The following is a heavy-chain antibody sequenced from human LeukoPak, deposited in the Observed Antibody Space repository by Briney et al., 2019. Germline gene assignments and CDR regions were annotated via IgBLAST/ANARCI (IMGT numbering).Heavy chain of an antibody. CDR3: ARDDAYYDFWSGYSATWADYYYGMDV. CDR1: GGTFSSYA. V-gene: IGHV1-69*01. D-gene: IGHD3-3*01. J-gene: IGHJ6*02. CDR2: IIPIFGTA. Sequence: SVKVSCKASGGTFSSYAISWVRQAPGQGLEWMGGIIPIFGTANYAQKFQGRVTITADESTSTAYMELSSLRSEDTAVYYCARDDAYYDFWSGYSATWADYYYGMDVWGQGTTVTVSS.